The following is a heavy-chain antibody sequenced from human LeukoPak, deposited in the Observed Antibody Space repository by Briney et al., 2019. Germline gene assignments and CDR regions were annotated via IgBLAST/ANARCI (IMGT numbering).Heavy chain of an antibody. D-gene: IGHD6-13*01. CDR1: GYTFSGYY. V-gene: IGHV1-2*02. CDR3: ARGPSIQLVPRYYYYMDV. J-gene: IGHJ6*03. Sequence: ASVKVSCKASGYTFSGYYMHWVRQAPGQGLEWMGWINPNSGGTNYAQKFQGRVTMTRDTPISTAYMELSRLRSDDTAVHYCARGPSIQLVPRYYYYMDVWGKGTTVTVSS. CDR2: INPNSGGT.